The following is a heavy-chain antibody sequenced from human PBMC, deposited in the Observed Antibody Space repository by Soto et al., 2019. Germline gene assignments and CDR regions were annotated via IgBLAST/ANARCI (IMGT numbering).Heavy chain of an antibody. V-gene: IGHV1-69*13. CDR2: IIPIFGTA. Sequence: ASVKVSCKASGGTFSSYAISWVRQPPVQGLEWMGGIIPIFGTANYAQKFQGRVTITADESTSTAYMELSSLRSEDTAVYYCALGGPSSSWLIDGVYDYRGQGSPDLVSS. D-gene: IGHD6-13*01. J-gene: IGHJ4*02. CDR3: ALGGPSSSWLIDGVYDY. CDR1: GGTFSSYA.